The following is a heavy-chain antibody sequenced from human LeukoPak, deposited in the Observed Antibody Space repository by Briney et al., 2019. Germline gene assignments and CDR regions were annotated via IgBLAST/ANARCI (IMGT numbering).Heavy chain of an antibody. CDR1: VGTFTSYA. CDR3: ARVTYPLGTVTNDY. Sequence: SVKVSSKDPVGTFTSYAISWVRQAPGQGLEWMGRIIPILGIANYAQKFQGRVTITADKSTSTAYMELSSLRSEDTAVYYCARVTYPLGTVTNDYWSQGTLVTVSS. D-gene: IGHD4-11*01. CDR2: IIPILGIA. J-gene: IGHJ4*02. V-gene: IGHV1-69*04.